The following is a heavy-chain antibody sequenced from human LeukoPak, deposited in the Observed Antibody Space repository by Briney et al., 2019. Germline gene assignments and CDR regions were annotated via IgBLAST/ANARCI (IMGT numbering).Heavy chain of an antibody. J-gene: IGHJ6*03. CDR3: AAGRGKYCSSTSCFHYYYYYYMDV. CDR1: GFTFTSSA. Sequence: SVKVSCKASGFTFTSSAVQWVRQARGQRLEWIGWIVVGSGNTNYAQKFQERVTITRDMSTSTAYMELSSLRSEDTAVYYCAAGRGKYCSSTSCFHYYYYYYMDVWGKGTTVTVSS. V-gene: IGHV1-58*01. D-gene: IGHD2-2*01. CDR2: IVVGSGNT.